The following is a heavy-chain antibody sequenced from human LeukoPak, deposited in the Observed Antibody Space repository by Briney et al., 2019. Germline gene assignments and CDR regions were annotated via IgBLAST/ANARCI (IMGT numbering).Heavy chain of an antibody. V-gene: IGHV1-18*01. D-gene: IGHD6-13*01. Sequence: ASVKVSCKASGYTFTSYGISWVRQAPGQGLERMGWISAYNGNTNYAQKLQGRVTMTTDTSTSTAYMELRSLGSDDTAVYYCARDSGGYSSSWYDYWGQGTLVTVSS. CDR2: ISAYNGNT. CDR3: ARDSGGYSSSWYDY. J-gene: IGHJ4*02. CDR1: GYTFTSYG.